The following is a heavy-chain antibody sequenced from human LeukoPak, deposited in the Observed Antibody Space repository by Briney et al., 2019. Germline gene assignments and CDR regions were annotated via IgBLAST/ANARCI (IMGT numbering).Heavy chain of an antibody. D-gene: IGHD3-9*01. CDR1: GYTFTRWN. V-gene: IGHV1-18*01. J-gene: IGHJ2*01. Sequence: ASVTVSSMPSGYTFTRWNFSWVRQAPRQGLEWMGWISTYHGDTKYAQKFLSRVTMTTDTTTSTTYMQQRTLTSAATAPDYCVRDLDWVFDLWGGGTLVSVSS. CDR3: VRDLDWVFDL. CDR2: ISTYHGDT.